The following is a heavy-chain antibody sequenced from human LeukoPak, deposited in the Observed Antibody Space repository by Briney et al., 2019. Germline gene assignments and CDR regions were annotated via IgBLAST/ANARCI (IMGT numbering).Heavy chain of an antibody. CDR1: GGSISSYY. D-gene: IGHD4-17*01. V-gene: IGHV4-59*01. CDR2: IYYSGST. CDR3: ARASGDYGTLDY. J-gene: IGHJ4*02. Sequence: KPSETLSLTCTVSGGSISSYYWSWIRQPPGKGLEWSGYIYYSGSTNYNPSLKSRVTISVDTSKNQFSLKLSSVTAADTAVYYCARASGDYGTLDYWGQGTLVTVSS.